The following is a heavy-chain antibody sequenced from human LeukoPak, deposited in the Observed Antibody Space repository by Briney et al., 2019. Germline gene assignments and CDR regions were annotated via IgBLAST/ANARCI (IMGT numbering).Heavy chain of an antibody. CDR3: TKEVRFQRDY. CDR2: INSGGGTT. CDR1: GFTFSIYS. V-gene: IGHV3-48*01. Sequence: GGSLRLSCAASGFTFSIYSMNWVRQAPGKGLEWISYINSGGGTTYYADSVKGRFTISRDNAKNSLYLQMNSLRAEDTAVYYCTKEVRFQRDYWGQGTLVTVSA. D-gene: IGHD3-3*01. J-gene: IGHJ4*02.